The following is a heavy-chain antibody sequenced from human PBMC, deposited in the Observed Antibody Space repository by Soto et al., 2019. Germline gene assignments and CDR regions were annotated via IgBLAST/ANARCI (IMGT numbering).Heavy chain of an antibody. J-gene: IGHJ6*02. V-gene: IGHV1-69*13. D-gene: IGHD2-21*01. Sequence: SVKVSCKALGGTFDSYAVSRVRQAPGQGLEWVGGITPVFRAADYAQKFQGRVTITADLSTSTSYMELTSLRSDDTAVYYCARDPRITLILSYYSLAVWGQGTTVTVSS. CDR2: ITPVFRAA. CDR1: GGTFDSYA. CDR3: ARDPRITLILSYYSLAV.